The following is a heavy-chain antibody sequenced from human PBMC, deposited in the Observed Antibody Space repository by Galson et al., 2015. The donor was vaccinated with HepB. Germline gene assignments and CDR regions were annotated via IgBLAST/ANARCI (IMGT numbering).Heavy chain of an antibody. V-gene: IGHV3-53*01. J-gene: IGHJ5*02. CDR2: IYSGGST. Sequence: SLRLSCAASGFTVSSNYMSWVRQAPGKGLEWVSVIYSGGSTYYADSVKGRFTISRDNSKNTLYLQMNSLRAEDTAVYYCARAIVATTYNWFDPWGQGTLVTVSS. CDR3: ARAIVATTYNWFDP. CDR1: GFTVSSNY. D-gene: IGHD5-12*01.